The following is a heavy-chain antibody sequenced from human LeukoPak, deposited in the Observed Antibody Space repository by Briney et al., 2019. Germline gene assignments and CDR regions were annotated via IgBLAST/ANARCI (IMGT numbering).Heavy chain of an antibody. Sequence: ASVKVSCKASGGTFSSYAISWVRQAPGQGLEWMGWISAYNGNTNYAQKLQGRVTMTTDTSTSTAYMELRSLRSDDTAVYYCARVEEVGAVAGTSYYYYMDVWGKGTTVTISS. CDR2: ISAYNGNT. J-gene: IGHJ6*03. CDR1: GGTFSSYA. D-gene: IGHD6-19*01. V-gene: IGHV1-18*01. CDR3: ARVEEVGAVAGTSYYYYMDV.